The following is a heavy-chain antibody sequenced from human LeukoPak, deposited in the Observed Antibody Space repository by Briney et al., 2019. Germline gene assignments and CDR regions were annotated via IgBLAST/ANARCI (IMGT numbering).Heavy chain of an antibody. CDR1: GYTFTSYG. V-gene: IGHV1-18*01. D-gene: IGHD3-10*01. J-gene: IGHJ3*02. CDR2: IIAYNGNT. CDR3: GRENPHLDRGDAFHI. Sequence: ASVKLSCKASGYTFTSYGVSWVRHAPGQGLEGMGCIIAYNGNTNYTQKPQGRDTMTTDTPTNTPYMEMKPLRADHTAVYYCGRENPHLDRGDAFHIWGQGTMVTVSS.